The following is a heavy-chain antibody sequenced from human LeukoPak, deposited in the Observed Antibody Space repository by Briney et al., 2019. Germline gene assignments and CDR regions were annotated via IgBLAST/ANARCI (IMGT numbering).Heavy chain of an antibody. Sequence: GGSLRRSCAASGFTFSSYAMSWVRQAPGKGLEWVSVIYSGGSTYYADSVKGRFTISRDNSKNTLYLQMNSLRAEDTAVYYCARDSESGSGSYNWGQGTLVTVSS. CDR1: GFTFSSYA. J-gene: IGHJ4*02. D-gene: IGHD3-10*01. CDR2: IYSGGST. V-gene: IGHV3-66*01. CDR3: ARDSESGSGSYN.